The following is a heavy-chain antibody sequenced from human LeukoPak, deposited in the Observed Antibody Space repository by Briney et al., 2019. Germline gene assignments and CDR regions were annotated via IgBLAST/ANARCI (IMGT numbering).Heavy chain of an antibody. CDR2: IYPGDSDT. V-gene: IGHV5-51*01. CDR3: ARQYYCSSTSCYGGRWFDP. CDR1: GYSFTSYW. Sequence: EESLKISCKGSGYSFTSYWIGWVRQMPGKGLEWMGIIYPGDSDTRYSPSFQGQVTISADKSISTAYLQWSSLKASDTAMYYCARQYYCSSTSCYGGRWFDPWGQGTLVTVSS. D-gene: IGHD2-2*01. J-gene: IGHJ5*02.